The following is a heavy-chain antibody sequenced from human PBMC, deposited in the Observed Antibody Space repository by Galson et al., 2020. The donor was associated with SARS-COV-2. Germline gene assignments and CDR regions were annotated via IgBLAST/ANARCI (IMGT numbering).Heavy chain of an antibody. V-gene: IGHV4-59*01. CDR1: GGSISSYY. Sequence: SQTLSLTCTVSGGSISSYYWSWIRQPPGKGLEWIGYIYYSGSTNYNPSLKSRVTISVDTSKNQFSLKLSSVTAADTAVYYCARYGGQYYGWGSYYNSATYHFDYWGQGTLVTVSS. D-gene: IGHD3-10*01. J-gene: IGHJ4*02. CDR3: ARYGGQYYGWGSYYNSATYHFDY. CDR2: IYYSGST.